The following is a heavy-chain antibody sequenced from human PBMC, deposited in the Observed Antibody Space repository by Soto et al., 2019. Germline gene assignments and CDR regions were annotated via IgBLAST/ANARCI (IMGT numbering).Heavy chain of an antibody. J-gene: IGHJ5*02. CDR1: GFTFSGYA. CDR3: MRDDGGMVRGVRKAGWFDP. D-gene: IGHD3-10*01. Sequence: GGSLRLSCEASGFTFSGYAMHWVRQAPGKGLEWVAVISYDGRSKNYADSVTGRFTISRDNSKSTVYLQMNSLRAEDTAVYYCMRDDGGMVRGVRKAGWFDPWGQGTLVTVSS. V-gene: IGHV3-30*04. CDR2: ISYDGRSK.